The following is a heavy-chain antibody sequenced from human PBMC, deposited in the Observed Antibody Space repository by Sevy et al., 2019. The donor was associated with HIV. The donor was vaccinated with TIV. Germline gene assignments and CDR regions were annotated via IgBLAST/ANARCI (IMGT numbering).Heavy chain of an antibody. CDR3: ARHCSSSSCSHAFDI. D-gene: IGHD2-2*01. J-gene: IGHJ3*02. CDR2: INHSGST. V-gene: IGHV4-34*01. Sequence: SETLSLTCAVYGGSFSGYYWSWIRQPPGKGLEWVGEINHSGSTNYNPSLKSRVTISVDTSNNQFSLKLRAVTAADTAVYYCARHCSSSSCSHAFDIWGQGTMVTVSS. CDR1: GGSFSGYY.